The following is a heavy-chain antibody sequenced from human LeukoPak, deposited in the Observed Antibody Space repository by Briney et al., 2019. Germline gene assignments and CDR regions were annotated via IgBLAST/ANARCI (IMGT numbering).Heavy chain of an antibody. CDR3: ARLFGSGWPGYIYYAMDV. CDR2: AYSDGNT. CDR1: GITVNSNY. J-gene: IGHJ6*02. D-gene: IGHD6-19*01. V-gene: IGHV3-66*04. Sequence: GGSLRLSCAASGITVNSNYISWVRQAPGKGLEWVSVAYSDGNTYYAGSVKGRFTISRDNSKNTLFLQMNSLRAEDTAVYYCARLFGSGWPGYIYYAMDVWGQGTTVAVSS.